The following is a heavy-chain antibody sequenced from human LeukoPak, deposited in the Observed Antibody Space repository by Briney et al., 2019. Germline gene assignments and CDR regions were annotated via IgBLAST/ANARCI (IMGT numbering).Heavy chain of an antibody. CDR1: GFTFSNHA. V-gene: IGHV3-30*18. D-gene: IGHD2-2*01. CDR3: AKGGCSSTTCYLANP. CDR2: ISYDGTIR. J-gene: IGHJ5*02. Sequence: GGSLSLSCAASGFTFSNHAMNWVRQAPGKGLEWVAVISYDGTIRNYAASVKGRFTVSRDNSKNTLYLQMNSLTAEDTALYYCAKGGCSSTTCYLANPWGQGTLVTVSS.